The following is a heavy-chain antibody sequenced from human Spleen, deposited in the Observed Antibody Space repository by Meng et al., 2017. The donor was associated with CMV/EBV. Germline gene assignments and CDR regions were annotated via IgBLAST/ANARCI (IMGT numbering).Heavy chain of an antibody. CDR3: AGGESYEILTGYYPPIGAFDM. CDR1: GGSVKSGSYY. CDR2: IYYSGST. V-gene: IGHV4-61*01. J-gene: IGHJ3*02. D-gene: IGHD3-9*01. Sequence: GSLRLSCTVSGGSVKSGSYYWSWIRQPPGKGLEWIGHIYYSGSTNYSPSLKSRVTISVDTSKNQFSLKLSSVTAADTAVYYCAGGESYEILTGYYPPIGAFDMWGQGTMVTVSS.